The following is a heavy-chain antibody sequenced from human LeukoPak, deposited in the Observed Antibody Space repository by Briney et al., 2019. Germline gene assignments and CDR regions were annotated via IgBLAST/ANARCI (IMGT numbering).Heavy chain of an antibody. V-gene: IGHV4-59*01. CDR1: GGSLSSYY. CDR2: IYYSGST. Sequence: PSETLSLTCTVSGGSLSSYYWSWLRQPPGKGLEWIGHIYYSGSTNYNPSLKSRVTISVDTSKNQFSLKLSSVTAADTAVYYCARGGSSSWPYYYYYMDVWGKGTTVTVSS. CDR3: ARGGSSSWPYYYYYMDV. D-gene: IGHD6-13*01. J-gene: IGHJ6*03.